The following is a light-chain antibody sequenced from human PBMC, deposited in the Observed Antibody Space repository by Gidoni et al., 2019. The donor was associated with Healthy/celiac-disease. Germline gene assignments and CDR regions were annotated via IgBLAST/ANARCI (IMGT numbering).Light chain of an antibody. Sequence: QSVLTQPPSASVTPGQGVTISCSGSSSNIGSNYVYWYQQLPGTAPKLLIYRNNQRPSGVPDRFSGSKSGTSASLAISGLRSEDEADYYCAAWDDSLSGPVFGGGTKLTVL. CDR2: RNN. CDR3: AAWDDSLSGPV. J-gene: IGLJ3*02. V-gene: IGLV1-47*01. CDR1: SSNIGSNY.